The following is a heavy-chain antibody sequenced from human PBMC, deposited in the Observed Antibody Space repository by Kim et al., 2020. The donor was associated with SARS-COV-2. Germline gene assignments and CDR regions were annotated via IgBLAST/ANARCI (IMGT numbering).Heavy chain of an antibody. CDR1: GGSFSGYY. V-gene: IGHV4-34*01. J-gene: IGHJ5*02. CDR3: ARGYCSSTSCYRSWFDP. Sequence: SETLSLTCAVYGGSFSGYYWSWIRQPPGKGLEWIGEINHSGSTNYNPSLKSRVTISVDTSKNQFSLKLSSVTAADTAVYYCARGYCSSTSCYRSWFDPWG. CDR2: INHSGST. D-gene: IGHD2-2*01.